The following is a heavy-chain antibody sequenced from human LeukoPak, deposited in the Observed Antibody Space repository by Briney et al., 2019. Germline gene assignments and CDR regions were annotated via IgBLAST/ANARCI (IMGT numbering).Heavy chain of an antibody. Sequence: SGGSLRLSCAASGFTFDDYGMSWVRQAPGKGLEWVSGINWNGGSTGYADSVKGRFTISRDNAKNSLYLQMNSLRVEDTALYYCARGPRRISSSWQPNYFDYWGQGTLVTVSS. CDR1: GFTFDDYG. V-gene: IGHV3-20*04. J-gene: IGHJ4*02. CDR3: ARGPRRISSSWQPNYFDY. CDR2: INWNGGST. D-gene: IGHD6-13*01.